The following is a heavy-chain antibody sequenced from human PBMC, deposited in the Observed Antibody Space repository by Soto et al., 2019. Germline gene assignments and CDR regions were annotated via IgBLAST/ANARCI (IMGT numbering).Heavy chain of an antibody. J-gene: IGHJ3*02. V-gene: IGHV3-11*01. CDR2: ISSSGTGI. Sequence: QVQLVESGGDLVKPGGSLRLSCAASGFTFSDYYMTWIRQAPGKGLEWVSYISSSGTGIYYADSMKGRFTISRDNAKKSLYLPMSSLRAEDTAVYYCARAYSDAFDIWGQGTMVTVSS. CDR1: GFTFSDYY. CDR3: ARAYSDAFDI. D-gene: IGHD2-15*01.